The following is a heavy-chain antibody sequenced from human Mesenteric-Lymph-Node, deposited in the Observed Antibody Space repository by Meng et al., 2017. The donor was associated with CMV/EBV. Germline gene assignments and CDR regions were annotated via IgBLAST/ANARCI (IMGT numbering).Heavy chain of an antibody. D-gene: IGHD3-3*01. CDR2: MNPNSGNT. CDR1: EPILVGYD. Sequence: ASVKVSCKASEPILVGYDINWVRQATGQGLEWMGWMNPNSGNTGYAQKFQGRVTMTRNTSISTAYMELSSLRSEDTAVYYCARGRDYGVVFDFWGQGTLVTVSS. V-gene: IGHV1-8*02. J-gene: IGHJ4*02. CDR3: ARGRDYGVVFDF.